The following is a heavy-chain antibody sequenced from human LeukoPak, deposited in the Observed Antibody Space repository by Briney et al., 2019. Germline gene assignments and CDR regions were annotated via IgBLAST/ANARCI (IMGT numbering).Heavy chain of an antibody. CDR3: ARKLVGAAGAAFDI. D-gene: IGHD1-26*01. Sequence: GRSLRLSCAASGFSFSSYAMYWVRQAPGKGLEWVSFISGGGSTIYYADSVKGRFTISRDNAKNSLYLQMNSLRDDDTAVYYCARKLVGAAGAAFDIWGQGTMVTVSS. CDR2: ISGGGSTI. CDR1: GFSFSSYA. J-gene: IGHJ3*02. V-gene: IGHV3-48*02.